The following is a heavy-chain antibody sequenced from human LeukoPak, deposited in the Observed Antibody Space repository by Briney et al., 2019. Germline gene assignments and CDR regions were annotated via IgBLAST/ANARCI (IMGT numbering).Heavy chain of an antibody. J-gene: IGHJ4*02. V-gene: IGHV4-4*07. CDR2: IYTSGST. CDR3: ARGPLSGYYDWYYFDY. D-gene: IGHD3-3*01. CDR1: GSSISSYY. Sequence: SETLSLTCTVSGSSISSYYWSWIRQPAGKGLEWIGRIYTSGSTNYNPSLKSRSTMSVDPSKNQFSLKLSSVTAADTAVYYCARGPLSGYYDWYYFDYWGQGTLVTVSS.